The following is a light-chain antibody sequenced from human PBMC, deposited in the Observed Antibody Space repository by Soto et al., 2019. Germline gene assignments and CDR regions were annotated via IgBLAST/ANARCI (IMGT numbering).Light chain of an antibody. Sequence: DIQMTQSPSSLSASVGDRVTIPCRASQDINNYLAWYQQRPGKVPKLLIYAASTLQSGVPSRFSGSGSGTDFTLTISSLQPEDVATYYCQKYDIAPRTFGGGTRVEIK. J-gene: IGKJ4*01. CDR2: AAS. CDR3: QKYDIAPRT. V-gene: IGKV1-27*01. CDR1: QDINNY.